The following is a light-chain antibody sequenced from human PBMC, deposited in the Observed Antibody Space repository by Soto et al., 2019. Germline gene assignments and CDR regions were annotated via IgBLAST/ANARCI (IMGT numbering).Light chain of an antibody. J-gene: IGKJ1*01. Sequence: DIQMTQSPSTLSASVGDRVTITCRASKNINTWVAWYQQKPGKAPKLLIYDASSLQSGVPSRFSGSGSGTDFTLTISCLQSEDFATYYCQQYYSYPTFGQGTKVDIK. CDR2: DAS. CDR1: KNINTW. V-gene: IGKV1-5*01. CDR3: QQYYSYPT.